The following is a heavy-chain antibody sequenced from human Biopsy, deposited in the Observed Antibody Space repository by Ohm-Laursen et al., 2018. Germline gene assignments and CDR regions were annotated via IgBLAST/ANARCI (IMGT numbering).Heavy chain of an antibody. J-gene: IGHJ6*02. V-gene: IGHV4-59*02. CDR1: GGSVNSYS. Sequence: SETLSLTCPVSGGSVNSYSWSWIRQPPGKGLEWIGYIYYSGSINYNPSLRGRVTLSGDTSKNQVSLRLRSVTAADTAVYYCAREGLDWDNRRYKGLDVWGQGATVIVSS. CDR3: AREGLDWDNRRYKGLDV. D-gene: IGHD1/OR15-1a*01. CDR2: IYYSGSI.